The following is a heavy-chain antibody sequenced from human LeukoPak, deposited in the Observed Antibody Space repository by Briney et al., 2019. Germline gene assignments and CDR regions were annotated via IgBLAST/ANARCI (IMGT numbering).Heavy chain of an antibody. V-gene: IGHV4-59*12. Sequence: SETLSLTCTVSGGSISNYYWSWIRQPPGKGLEWIGNIHYSGSTKYSSSLKSRVTISVDTSNNQFSLRVTSLTAADTAVYYCARLGALHDAFDVWGQGTLVTVSS. CDR1: GGSISNYY. D-gene: IGHD3-16*01. CDR2: IHYSGST. CDR3: ARLGALHDAFDV. J-gene: IGHJ3*01.